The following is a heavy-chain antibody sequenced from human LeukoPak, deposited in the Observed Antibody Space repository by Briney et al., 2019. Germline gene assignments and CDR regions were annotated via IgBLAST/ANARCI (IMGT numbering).Heavy chain of an antibody. CDR2: IYYSGST. Sequence: SETLSLTCTVSGGSISSSSYYWGWIRQPPGTGLEWIGSIYYSGSTYYNPSLKSRVTISVDTSKNQFSLKLSSVTAADTAVYYCARIPSGYCSSTSCYTFTGFTDLYYFDYWGQGTLVTVSS. CDR3: ARIPSGYCSSTSCYTFTGFTDLYYFDY. V-gene: IGHV4-39*01. CDR1: GGSISSSSYY. D-gene: IGHD2-2*02. J-gene: IGHJ4*02.